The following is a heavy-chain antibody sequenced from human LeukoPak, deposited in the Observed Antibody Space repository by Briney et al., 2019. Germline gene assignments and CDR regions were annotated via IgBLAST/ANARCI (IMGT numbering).Heavy chain of an antibody. D-gene: IGHD2-15*01. V-gene: IGHV3-15*01. CDR2: FKSKIDGGTT. Sequence: PGGSLRLSCAASGFTVSSNYLSWVRQAPGKGLEWVGRFKSKIDGGTTDYAAPVKGRFTISRDDSKSTVFLEMNSLKTEDTAVYYCTTEGYCSGGSCYSFDYWGQGTLVTVSS. CDR3: TTEGYCSGGSCYSFDY. CDR1: GFTVSSNY. J-gene: IGHJ4*02.